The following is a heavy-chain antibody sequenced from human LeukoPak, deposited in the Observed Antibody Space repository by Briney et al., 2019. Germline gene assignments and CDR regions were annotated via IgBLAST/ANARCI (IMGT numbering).Heavy chain of an antibody. J-gene: IGHJ4*02. CDR2: ISGSGGST. V-gene: IGHV3-23*01. CDR3: AKDPLGEWELLAY. CDR1: GFTFSSYA. Sequence: GGSLRLSYAASGFTFSSYAMSWVRQAPGKGLEWVSVISGSGGSTYYADSVKGRFTISRDNSKNTLYLQMNSLRAEDTAVYYCAKDPLGEWELLAYWGQGTLVTVFS. D-gene: IGHD1-26*01.